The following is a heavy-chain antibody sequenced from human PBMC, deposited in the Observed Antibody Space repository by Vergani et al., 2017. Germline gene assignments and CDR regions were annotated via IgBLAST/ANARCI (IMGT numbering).Heavy chain of an antibody. CDR3: ARVNTETNGHLYYYYYMDV. V-gene: IGHV4-34*01. Sequence: QVQLQQWGGGLLKPSETLSLTCVVNGGSFTSYHWPWIRQSPGEGLEWVGDIDHTGRPDYNPSLKSRLTMSVDKSRNHFSLTLNSVTATDTAIYFCARVNTETNGHLYYYYYMDVWGQGTAVTVS. CDR2: IDHTGRP. CDR1: GGSFTSYH. D-gene: IGHD4-11*01. J-gene: IGHJ6*03.